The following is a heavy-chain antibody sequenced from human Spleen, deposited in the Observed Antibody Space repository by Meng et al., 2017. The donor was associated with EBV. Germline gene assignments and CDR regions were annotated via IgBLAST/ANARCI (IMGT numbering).Heavy chain of an antibody. CDR1: GYSLTDYP. V-gene: IGHV7-4-1*02. CDR3: ARGAAAGH. D-gene: IGHD6-13*01. J-gene: IGHJ4*02. CDR2: INTNTGNP. Sequence: QVKRVQSGSKLKKPGASVMVSCKASGYSLTDYPMNWVRQAPGKGLEWMGWINTNTGNPTYDQGFTGRFVFLLDTSVNTAYLQINSLKAEDTAVYYCARGAAAGHWGQGTLVTVSS.